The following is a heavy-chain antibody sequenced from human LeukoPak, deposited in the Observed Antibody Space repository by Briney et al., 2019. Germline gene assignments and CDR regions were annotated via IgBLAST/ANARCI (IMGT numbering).Heavy chain of an antibody. J-gene: IGHJ4*02. CDR1: GGSIGIGGYY. V-gene: IGHV4-31*01. CDR3: ARGNPRYSSGLGFDY. Sequence: SETLSLTCTVSGGSIGIGGYYWSWIRQHPGKGLEWIGYIYPSGTTYYNPSLKSQVTISVDTSKVQFSLTLRSATAADTAVYYCARGNPRYSSGLGFDYWGQGSLVTVSS. D-gene: IGHD6-19*01. CDR2: IYPSGTT.